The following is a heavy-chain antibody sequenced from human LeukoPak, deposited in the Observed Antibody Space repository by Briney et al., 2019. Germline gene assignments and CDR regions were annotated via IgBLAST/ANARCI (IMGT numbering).Heavy chain of an antibody. Sequence: GGSLRLSCAASGFTFSSYSMNWLRQAPGKGLEWVSSISSSSSYIYYADSVKGRFTISRDNAKNSLYLQMNSLRAEDTAVYYCARDLSGYTSYYFDYWGQGTLVTVSS. V-gene: IGHV3-21*01. D-gene: IGHD1-1*01. J-gene: IGHJ4*02. CDR2: ISSSSSYI. CDR1: GFTFSSYS. CDR3: ARDLSGYTSYYFDY.